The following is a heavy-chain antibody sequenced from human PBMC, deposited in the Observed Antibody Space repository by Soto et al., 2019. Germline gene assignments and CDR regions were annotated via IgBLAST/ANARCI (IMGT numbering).Heavy chain of an antibody. J-gene: IGHJ3*01. Sequence: GESLKISCKDSGDGFTIYWVAWLRQMPGQGLEWVGIIYPGNSDTMYSPSFQGQVTISADTALSTTYLQWDTLKPSDTAMYFCASDSHCGGGNCPMGVFERGGQGTMVTVS. CDR3: ASDSHCGGGNCPMGVFER. CDR2: IYPGNSDT. D-gene: IGHD2-15*01. V-gene: IGHV5-51*01. CDR1: GDGFTIYW.